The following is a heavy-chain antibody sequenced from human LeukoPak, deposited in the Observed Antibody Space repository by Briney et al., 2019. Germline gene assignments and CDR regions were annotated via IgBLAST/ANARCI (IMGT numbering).Heavy chain of an antibody. CDR1: GGSISSYY. Sequence: SETLSLTCTVSGGSISSYYWSWIRQPAGKGLEWIGRICTSGSTNYNPSLKSRVTMSVDTSKNQFSLKLRSVTAADTAVYYCARISSSNWYNERGAFDVWGQGTMVTVSS. J-gene: IGHJ3*01. V-gene: IGHV4-4*07. D-gene: IGHD6-13*01. CDR2: ICTSGST. CDR3: ARISSSNWYNERGAFDV.